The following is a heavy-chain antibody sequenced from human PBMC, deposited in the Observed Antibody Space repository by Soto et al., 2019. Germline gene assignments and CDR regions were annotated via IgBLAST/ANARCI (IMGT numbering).Heavy chain of an antibody. J-gene: IGHJ6*02. D-gene: IGHD5-12*01. CDR2: ISVFKGTT. CDR3: AREGSTIRNYDYYYYGMDV. Sequence: QVQLVQSGGEVKKPGASVKVSGKASGYTFTSYGVSWVRQAPGQGLELMGWISVFKGTTNYAQKFQGRVTMTTDTSPSTAHMELRSLRSDDTAVYYCAREGSTIRNYDYYYYGMDVWGQGTTVTVSS. CDR1: GYTFTSYG. V-gene: IGHV1-18*01.